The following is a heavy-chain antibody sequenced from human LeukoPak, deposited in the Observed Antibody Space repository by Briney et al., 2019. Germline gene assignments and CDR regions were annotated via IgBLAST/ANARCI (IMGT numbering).Heavy chain of an antibody. V-gene: IGHV4-39*07. Sequence: SETLSLTCAVSGGSISSSSYYWGWIRQPPGKGLEWIGSIYYTGSTYYNPSLKSRVTISVDTSKNQFSLKLNSVTAADTAVYYCARDDSGFDPWGQGTLVTVSS. D-gene: IGHD2-21*02. CDR1: GGSISSSSYY. CDR2: IYYTGST. J-gene: IGHJ5*02. CDR3: ARDDSGFDP.